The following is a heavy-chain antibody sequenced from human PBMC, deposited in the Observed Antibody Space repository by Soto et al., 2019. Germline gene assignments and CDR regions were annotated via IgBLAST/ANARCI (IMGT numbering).Heavy chain of an antibody. CDR1: GGSISSYY. Sequence: PSETLSLTCTVSGGSISSYYWSWIRQPPGKGLEWIGYIYDSGTTNYNPSLKSRVTISVDTSKNQFSLKLSSVTAADTAAYYCARAKVWDFDYCGQGTLVTVSS. CDR2: IYDSGTT. J-gene: IGHJ4*02. CDR3: ARAKVWDFDY. V-gene: IGHV4-59*08. D-gene: IGHD1-20*01.